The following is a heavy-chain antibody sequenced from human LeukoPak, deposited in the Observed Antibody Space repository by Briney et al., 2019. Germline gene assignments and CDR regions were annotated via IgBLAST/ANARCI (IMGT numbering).Heavy chain of an antibody. V-gene: IGHV4-34*01. J-gene: IGHJ3*02. CDR2: INHSGST. CDR1: GGSFSGYY. D-gene: IGHD5-12*01. Sequence: SETLSLTCAVYGGSFSGYYWSWIRQPPGKGLEWIGEINHSGSTNYNPSLKSRVTISVDTSKNQFSLKLSSVTAADTAVYYCARMLAGYGAFDIWGQGTMVTVSS. CDR3: ARMLAGYGAFDI.